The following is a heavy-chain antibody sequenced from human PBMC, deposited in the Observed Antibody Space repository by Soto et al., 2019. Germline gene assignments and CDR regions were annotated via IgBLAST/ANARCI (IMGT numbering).Heavy chain of an antibody. J-gene: IGHJ5*02. CDR3: ARVDDSSGYYR. CDR2: IGTAGDT. V-gene: IGHV3-13*01. CDR1: GFTFSSYD. D-gene: IGHD3-22*01. Sequence: EVQLVESGGGLVQPGGSLRLSCAASGFTFSSYDMHWVRQATGKGLEWVSAIGTAGDTYYPGSVKDRFTISRENAKNSLYLQMNSLRAEDTAVYYCARVDDSSGYYRWGQGTLVTVSS.